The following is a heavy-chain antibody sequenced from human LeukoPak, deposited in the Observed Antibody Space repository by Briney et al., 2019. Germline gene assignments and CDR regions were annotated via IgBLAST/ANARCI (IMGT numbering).Heavy chain of an antibody. CDR3: AKENDSSEIRRDFCGFDI. Sequence: GGSLRLSCAASGFTFSSYGMHWVRQAPGKGLEWVAFIRYDGSNKYYADSVKGRFTISRDNFKNTLYLQMNSLRAEDTAVYYCAKENDSSEIRRDFCGFDIWGQGTMVTVSS. CDR2: IRYDGSNK. CDR1: GFTFSSYG. J-gene: IGHJ3*02. D-gene: IGHD3-22*01. V-gene: IGHV3-30*02.